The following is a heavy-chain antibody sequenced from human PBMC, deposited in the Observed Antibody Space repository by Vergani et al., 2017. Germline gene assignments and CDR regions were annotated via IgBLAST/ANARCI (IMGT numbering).Heavy chain of an antibody. CDR2: IYWHDNK. D-gene: IGHD4-17*01. V-gene: IGHV2-5*01. CDR3: AHSSGVDGDYFS. J-gene: IGHJ4*02. Sequence: QITLKESGPTLVKPTQTLTLTCTFSGFSFSTSGVGVGWIRQPPGKALEWLALIYWHDNKKYSTSLKSRLSIIKDIFKNQVVLTMTNMDPVDTATYYCAHSSGVDGDYFSWGQGTLVTVSS. CDR1: GFSFSTSGVG.